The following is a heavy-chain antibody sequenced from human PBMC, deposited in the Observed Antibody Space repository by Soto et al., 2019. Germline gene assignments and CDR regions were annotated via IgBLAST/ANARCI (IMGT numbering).Heavy chain of an antibody. D-gene: IGHD3-22*01. Sequence: GGSLRLSCAASGFTFSSYGMHWVRQAPGKGLEWVAVIWYDGSNKYYADSVKGRFTISRDNSKNTLYLQMNSLRAEDTAVYYCARDPSDSSGYYLDYWGQGTLVTVSS. CDR2: IWYDGSNK. V-gene: IGHV3-33*01. CDR3: ARDPSDSSGYYLDY. J-gene: IGHJ4*02. CDR1: GFTFSSYG.